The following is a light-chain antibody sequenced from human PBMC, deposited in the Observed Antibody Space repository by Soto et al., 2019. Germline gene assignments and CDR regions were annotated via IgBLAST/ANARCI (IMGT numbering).Light chain of an antibody. Sequence: QSVLTQPASVSGSPGQWITISCTGTSSDVGGYNHVSWYQIHPGKAPKLIIYEVTSRPSGVSYRFSGSKSGNSASLTISGLQAEDEADYYCSSYASSSSYVFGGGTKLTVL. V-gene: IGLV2-14*01. CDR1: SSDVGGYNH. CDR2: EVT. CDR3: SSYASSSSYV. J-gene: IGLJ1*01.